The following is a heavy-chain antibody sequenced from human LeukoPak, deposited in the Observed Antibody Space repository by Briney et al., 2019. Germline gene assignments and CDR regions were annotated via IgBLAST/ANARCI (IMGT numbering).Heavy chain of an antibody. Sequence: ASVKVSCKASGYTFTNYYMHWVRQAPGQGFEWMGMINPSGGSTSYAQKFQGRVTMTRDTSTSTVYMELSSLRSVDTAAYYCARAEDFLTGYARIYYGMDVWGQGTTVTVSS. V-gene: IGHV1-46*01. CDR2: INPSGGST. CDR3: ARAEDFLTGYARIYYGMDV. CDR1: GYTFTNYY. D-gene: IGHD3-9*01. J-gene: IGHJ6*02.